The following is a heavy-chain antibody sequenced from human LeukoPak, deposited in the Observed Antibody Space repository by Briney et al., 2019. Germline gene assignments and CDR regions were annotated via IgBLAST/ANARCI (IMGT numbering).Heavy chain of an antibody. CDR2: ISYDGSNK. V-gene: IGHV3-30-3*01. CDR1: GFTFSSYA. Sequence: GGSLRLSCAASGFTFSSYAMHWVRQAPGKGLEWVAVISYDGSNKYYADSVKGRFTISSDNSKNTLYLQMNSLRAEDTAVYYCARNPYSGSYIDYWGQGTLVTVSS. J-gene: IGHJ4*02. CDR3: ARNPYSGSYIDY. D-gene: IGHD1-26*01.